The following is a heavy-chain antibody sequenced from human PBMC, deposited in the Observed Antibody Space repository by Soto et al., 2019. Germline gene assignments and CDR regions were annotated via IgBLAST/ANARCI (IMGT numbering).Heavy chain of an antibody. CDR2: INHSEST. CDR3: ARGWGRIFDY. D-gene: IGHD7-27*01. Sequence: QVQLQQWGAGLLKPSETLSLTCAGYGGSFSGYYWNWIRQPPGKGLEWIGEINHSESTNYNPSLKSRVTISVDTSKNQFSLKLSSVTAADTAVYYCARGWGRIFDYWGQGTLVTVSS. V-gene: IGHV4-34*01. CDR1: GGSFSGYY. J-gene: IGHJ4*02.